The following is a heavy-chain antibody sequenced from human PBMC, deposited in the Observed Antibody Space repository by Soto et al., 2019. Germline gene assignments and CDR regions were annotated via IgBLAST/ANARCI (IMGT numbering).Heavy chain of an antibody. D-gene: IGHD3-16*01. J-gene: IGHJ4*02. CDR1: GGSISSYY. CDR3: ARGGITFGGVGLSFFY. CDR2: IYTSGST. V-gene: IGHV4-4*07. Sequence: QVQLQESGPGLVKPSETLSLTCTVSGGSISSYYWSWIRQPAGKGLEWIGRIYTSGSTNYNPSLKSRVTMSVDTSKNQCSLMLSSVTAAYTSVYFCARGGITFGGVGLSFFYLGQVPLVTVSS.